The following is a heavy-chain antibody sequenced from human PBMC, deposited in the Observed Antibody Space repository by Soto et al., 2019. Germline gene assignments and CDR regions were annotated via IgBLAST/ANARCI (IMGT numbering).Heavy chain of an antibody. CDR2: ISGSGGST. CDR3: AKSEILYSGSYYFDY. Sequence: GGSLRLSCAASGFTFSSYAMSWVRQAPGKGLEWVSAISGSGGSTYYADPVKGRFTISRDNSKNTRYLQMNSLRAEDTAVYYCAKSEILYSGSYYFDYWGQGTLVTVSS. D-gene: IGHD1-26*01. V-gene: IGHV3-23*01. CDR1: GFTFSSYA. J-gene: IGHJ4*02.